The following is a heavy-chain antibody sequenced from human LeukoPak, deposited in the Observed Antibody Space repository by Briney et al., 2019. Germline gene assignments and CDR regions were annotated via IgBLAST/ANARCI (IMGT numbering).Heavy chain of an antibody. CDR1: GFTVADYV. J-gene: IGHJ4*02. CDR3: AKVLYSVNNFNMIFDK. V-gene: IGHV3-23*01. CDR2: VGGSDDTT. Sequence: GGSLRLSCSASGFTVADYVMNWVRQTPGGGLQWVATVGGSDDTTYYTDSVRGRFAISRDNFKNTVSLQMNSLRVEDTAVSYCAKVLYSVNNFNMIFDKWGQGTLVTVAS. D-gene: IGHD1-1*01.